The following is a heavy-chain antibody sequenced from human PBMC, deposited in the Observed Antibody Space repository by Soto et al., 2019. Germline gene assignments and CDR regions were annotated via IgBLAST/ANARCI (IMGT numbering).Heavy chain of an antibody. CDR3: ARDGGDCTKGVCYTPVAGNYYGMDV. CDR2: ISYDGSNK. D-gene: IGHD2-8*01. Sequence: QVQLVESGGVVVQPGRSLRLSCAASGFTFSSYAMHWVRQATGKGLEWVAVISYDGSNKYYADSVKGRFNIYRDNSKNTLYLQMNSLRDEDTAVYYCARDGGDCTKGVCYTPVAGNYYGMDVWGQGTTVTVSS. CDR1: GFTFSSYA. V-gene: IGHV3-30-3*01. J-gene: IGHJ6*02.